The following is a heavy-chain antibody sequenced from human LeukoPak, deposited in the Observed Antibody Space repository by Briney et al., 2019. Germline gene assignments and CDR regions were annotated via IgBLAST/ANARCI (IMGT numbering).Heavy chain of an antibody. J-gene: IGHJ4*02. CDR1: GFTFSSYA. CDR2: IWYDGSNK. Sequence: GGSLRLSCAASGFTFSSYAMAWVRQAPGKGLEWVAVIWYDGSNKYYADSVKGRFTISRDNSKNTLYLQMNSLRAEDTAVYYCARGPRKITPEYYFDYWGQGTLVTVSS. V-gene: IGHV3-33*08. CDR3: ARGPRKITPEYYFDY. D-gene: IGHD4-23*01.